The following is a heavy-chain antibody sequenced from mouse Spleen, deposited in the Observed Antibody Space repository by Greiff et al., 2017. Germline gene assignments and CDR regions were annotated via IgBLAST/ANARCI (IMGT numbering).Heavy chain of an antibody. D-gene: IGHD3-1*01. Sequence: LQQPGSELVRPGASVKLSCKASGYTFTSYWMHWVKQRPGQGLEWIGNIYPGSGSTNYDEKFKSKATLTVDTSSSTAYMQLSSLTSEDSAVYYCTRFGFSGAYWGQGTLVTVSA. CDR2: IYPGSGST. V-gene: IGHV1S22*01. J-gene: IGHJ3*01. CDR1: GYTFTSYW. CDR3: TRFGFSGAY.